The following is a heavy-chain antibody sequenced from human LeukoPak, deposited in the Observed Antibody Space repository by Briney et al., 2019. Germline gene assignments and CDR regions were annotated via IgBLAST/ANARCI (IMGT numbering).Heavy chain of an antibody. CDR1: GGTFSSYV. J-gene: IGHJ6*02. D-gene: IGHD2-21*02. V-gene: IGHV1-69*13. CDR3: ARDLAYCGGDCYKTPDYYYYYGMDV. CDR2: IIPIFGTT. Sequence: ASVKVSCKASGGTFSSYVISWVRQAPGQGLEWMGGIIPIFGTTNYAQKFQGRVTITADESTSTAYMELSSLRSEDTAVYYCARDLAYCGGDCYKTPDYYYYYGMDVWGQGTTVTVSS.